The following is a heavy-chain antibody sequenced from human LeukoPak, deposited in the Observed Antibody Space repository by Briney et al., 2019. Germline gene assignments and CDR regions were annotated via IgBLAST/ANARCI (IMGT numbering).Heavy chain of an antibody. V-gene: IGHV1-2*02. J-gene: IGHJ4*02. CDR1: GFTFTGYY. Sequence: ASVKVSCKACGFTFTGYYIHWVRQAPGQGLEWMGWVNPNSGGTNYAQMFQGRVTMTRDTSINTAYMELSGLRSDDTAVYYCARDSYGGNWSLGYWGQGTLVTVSS. CDR2: VNPNSGGT. D-gene: IGHD4-23*01. CDR3: ARDSYGGNWSLGY.